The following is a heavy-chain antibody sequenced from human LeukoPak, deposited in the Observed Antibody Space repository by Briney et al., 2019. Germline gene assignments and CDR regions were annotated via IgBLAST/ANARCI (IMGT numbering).Heavy chain of an antibody. Sequence: PGGSLRLSCAASGFTLSSYAMSWVRQAPGKGLEWVSSISASGGSTNYADSVKGRFTLSRDNSKKTVYLQMNSLRAEDTAVYYCAKVMKGSERLTMVRGVIIKTAGLYYMDVWGKGTTVTVSS. CDR1: GFTLSSYA. J-gene: IGHJ6*03. V-gene: IGHV3-23*01. D-gene: IGHD3-10*01. CDR3: AKVMKGSERLTMVRGVIIKTAGLYYMDV. CDR2: ISASGGST.